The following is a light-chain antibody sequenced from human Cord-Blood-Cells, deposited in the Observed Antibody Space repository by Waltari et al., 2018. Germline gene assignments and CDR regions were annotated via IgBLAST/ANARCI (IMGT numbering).Light chain of an antibody. CDR3: QQYNNWPPWT. J-gene: IGKJ1*01. Sequence: EIVMTQSPATLSVSPGERATLSCRASQSVSSNLACYQQKPGQAPRLLIYGASTRATGIPAMFSGSGSVTEFTLTISILQSEDFTVYYCQQYNNWPPWTFGQVTKVEIK. V-gene: IGKV3-15*01. CDR2: GAS. CDR1: QSVSSN.